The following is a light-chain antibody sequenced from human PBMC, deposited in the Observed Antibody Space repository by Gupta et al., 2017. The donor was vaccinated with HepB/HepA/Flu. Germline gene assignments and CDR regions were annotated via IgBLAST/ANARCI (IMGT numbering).Light chain of an antibody. Sequence: QSALTQPASVSGSPGQSITISCPGTNNDVAIYNLASCDQQHPGKAPKLMIYEFSKRPSAVTNRFSGSKSGNTASLTISGLQAEDEADYFCCSYDGRNTMVFGGGTKLTVL. CDR1: NNDVAIYNL. J-gene: IGLJ2*01. CDR2: EFS. V-gene: IGLV2-23*02. CDR3: CSYDGRNTMV.